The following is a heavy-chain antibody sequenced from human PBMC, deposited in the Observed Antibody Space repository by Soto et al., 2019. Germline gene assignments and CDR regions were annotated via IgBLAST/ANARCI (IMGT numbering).Heavy chain of an antibody. CDR3: TRGYSGIDIYAFDI. J-gene: IGHJ3*02. CDR2: SGNKANSDTT. D-gene: IGHD1-26*01. Sequence: QPGGSLRLSCAASGSTLSDHYVDWVRQAPGKGLEWVGRSGNKANSDTTEYGSSVKGRFTISRDDSKNSMYPQMNSLKTEDTAVYYCTRGYSGIDIYAFDIWGQGTLVTVSS. V-gene: IGHV3-72*01. CDR1: GSTLSDHY.